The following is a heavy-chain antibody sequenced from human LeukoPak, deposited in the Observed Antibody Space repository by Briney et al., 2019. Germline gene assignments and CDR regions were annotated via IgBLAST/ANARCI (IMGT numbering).Heavy chain of an antibody. CDR2: INRSGST. CDR3: VVLFRRGSGSYYIDY. CDR1: GGSFSGYY. V-gene: IGHV4-34*01. Sequence: SETLSLTCAVYGGSFSGYYWSWIRQPPGKGLEWIGEINRSGSTNYNPSLKCRVTISVDTSKNQFPLMLRSVTAADTAAYYCVVLFRRGSGSYYIDYWGQGTLVTVSS. D-gene: IGHD3-10*01. J-gene: IGHJ4*02.